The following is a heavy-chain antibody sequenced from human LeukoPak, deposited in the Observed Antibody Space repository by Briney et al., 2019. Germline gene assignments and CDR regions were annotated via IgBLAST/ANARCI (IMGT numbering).Heavy chain of an antibody. Sequence: PGGSLRLSCAASGFTFSSYSMNWVRQAPGKGLEWVSSISSSSSYIYYADSVKGRFTISRDNAKNSLYLQMNSLRAEDTAVYCCARDLTWTTGTRDHWGQGTLVTVSS. CDR2: ISSSSSYI. CDR1: GFTFSSYS. V-gene: IGHV3-21*01. CDR3: ARDLTWTTGTRDH. D-gene: IGHD1-1*01. J-gene: IGHJ4*02.